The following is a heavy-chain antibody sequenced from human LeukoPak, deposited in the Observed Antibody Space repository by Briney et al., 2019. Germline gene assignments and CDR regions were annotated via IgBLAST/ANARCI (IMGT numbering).Heavy chain of an antibody. D-gene: IGHD6-19*01. V-gene: IGHV4-4*07. Sequence: SETLSLTCTVSGGSISSYYWSWIRQPAGKGLEWIGRIYTSGSTNYNPSLKSRVTISVDTSKNQFSLKLSSVTAADTAVYYCARDRVYGRIAVAGSRAYYFDYWGQGTLVTVSS. CDR1: GGSISSYY. J-gene: IGHJ4*02. CDR3: ARDRVYGRIAVAGSRAYYFDY. CDR2: IYTSGST.